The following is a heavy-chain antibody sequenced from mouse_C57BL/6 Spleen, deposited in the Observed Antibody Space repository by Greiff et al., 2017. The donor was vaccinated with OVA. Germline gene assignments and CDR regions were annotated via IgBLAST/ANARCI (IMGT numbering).Heavy chain of an antibody. CDR2: LFPGIGST. Sequence: VKLQQSGAELMKPGASVKLSCKATGYTFTGYWIEWVKQRPGHGLECLFSLFPGIGSTNYNEKFKGKATFTADTSSNTAYMQLSSLTTEDSAIYYCAREPYGSSFSSFDYWGQGTTLTVSS. CDR1: GYTFTGYW. CDR3: AREPYGSSFSSFDY. D-gene: IGHD1-1*01. V-gene: IGHV1-9*01. J-gene: IGHJ2*01.